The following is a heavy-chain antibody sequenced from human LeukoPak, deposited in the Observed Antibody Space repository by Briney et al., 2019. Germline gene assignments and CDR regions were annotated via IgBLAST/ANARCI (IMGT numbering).Heavy chain of an antibody. CDR3: ASSLGH. Sequence: SETLSLTCNVTGASISSWYWSWIRQPPGKGLEWIGDIYGSGSTNYNPSLKSRVTISVDTSKNQFSLKLSSVTAADTAVYYCASSLGHWGQGTLVTVSS. D-gene: IGHD3-16*01. V-gene: IGHV4-59*01. CDR1: GASISSWY. CDR2: IYGSGST. J-gene: IGHJ4*02.